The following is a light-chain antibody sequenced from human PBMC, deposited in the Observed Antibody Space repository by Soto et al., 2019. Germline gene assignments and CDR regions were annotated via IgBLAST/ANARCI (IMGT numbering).Light chain of an antibody. CDR1: SSDVGGYNY. CDR2: EVS. Sequence: QSALTQPPSASGSPGQSVTISCTGTSSDVGGYNYVSWYQQHPGKAPKLMIYEVSKRPSGVPDRFSGSKSGNTASLTVSGLQAEDEADCYCSSYAGGVVFGGGTKLTVL. CDR3: SSYAGGVV. J-gene: IGLJ2*01. V-gene: IGLV2-8*01.